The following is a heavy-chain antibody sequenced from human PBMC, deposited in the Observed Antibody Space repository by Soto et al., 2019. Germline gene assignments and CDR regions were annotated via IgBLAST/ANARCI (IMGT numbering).Heavy chain of an antibody. J-gene: IGHJ5*01. CDR2: VYHNGGA. V-gene: IGHV4-39*01. CDR1: GVSIHNSHSF. D-gene: IGHD2-21*01. Sequence: SETLSLTCTVSGVSIHNSHSFWAWIRQPPGKGLQFIASVYHNGGAHYNSSLKSRVTISVDTANNQVSLRMRSLTAADTAFYYCGRVVEGATRHTDPDSWGQGIRVTVSA. CDR3: GRVVEGATRHTDPDS.